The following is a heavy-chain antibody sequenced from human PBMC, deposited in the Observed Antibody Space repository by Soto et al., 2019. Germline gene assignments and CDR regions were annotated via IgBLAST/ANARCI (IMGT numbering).Heavy chain of an antibody. Sequence: QLQLQESGPGLVKPSETLSLTCTVSGGSISSSSYYWGWIRQPPGKGLEWIGSIYYSGSTYYNPYLKSRVTISVDTSTNQFSLKLSSVTAADTAVYYCARLPLHLIGAFDIWGQGTMVTVSS. CDR3: ARLPLHLIGAFDI. CDR2: IYYSGST. J-gene: IGHJ3*02. D-gene: IGHD3-22*01. V-gene: IGHV4-39*01. CDR1: GGSISSSSYY.